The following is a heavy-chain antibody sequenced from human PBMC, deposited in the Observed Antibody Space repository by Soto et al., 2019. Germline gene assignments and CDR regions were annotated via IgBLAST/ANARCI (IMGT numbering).Heavy chain of an antibody. CDR1: GFTFSSYG. J-gene: IGHJ2*01. Sequence: QVQLVESGGGVVQPGRPLRLSCAASGFTFSSYGMHWVRQAPGKGLEWVAVIWYDGSNKYYADSVKGRFTISRDNSKNTLYLQMNSLRAEDTAVYYCARDAGRYYDRAWYFDLWGRGTLVTVSS. D-gene: IGHD3-22*01. CDR2: IWYDGSNK. CDR3: ARDAGRYYDRAWYFDL. V-gene: IGHV3-33*01.